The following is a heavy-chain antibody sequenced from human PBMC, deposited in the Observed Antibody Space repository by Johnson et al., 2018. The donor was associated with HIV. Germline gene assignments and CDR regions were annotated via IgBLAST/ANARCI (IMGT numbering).Heavy chain of an antibody. CDR2: ISYDGSNK. CDR1: GFTVSSNY. J-gene: IGHJ3*02. CDR3: ARDPSVPLVGTISWGAFDI. Sequence: QMQLVESGGGLVQPGGSLRLSCAASGFTVSSNYMSWVRQAPGKGLEWVAVISYDGSNKYYADSVKGRFTISRDNSKNTLYLQMNSLRAEDTAVYYWARDPSVPLVGTISWGAFDIWGQGTMVTVSS. D-gene: IGHD1-26*01. V-gene: IGHV3-30-3*01.